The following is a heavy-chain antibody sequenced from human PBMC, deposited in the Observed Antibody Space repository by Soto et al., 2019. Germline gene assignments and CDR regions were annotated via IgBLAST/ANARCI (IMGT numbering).Heavy chain of an antibody. D-gene: IGHD3-22*01. V-gene: IGHV4-30-2*01. CDR1: GSPIRICGYL. Sequence: SDTLSHTHRPSGSPIRICGYLGRWIRQPPGKGLEWIGYIYHSGSTYYNPSLKSRVTISVDRSKNQFSLKLSSVTAADTAVYYCARDSYYDSSGYPNPFDYWGRG. CDR3: ARDSYYDSSGYPNPFDY. J-gene: IGHJ4*02. CDR2: IYHSGST.